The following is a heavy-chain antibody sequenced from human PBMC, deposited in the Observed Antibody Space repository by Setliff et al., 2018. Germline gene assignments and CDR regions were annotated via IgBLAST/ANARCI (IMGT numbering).Heavy chain of an antibody. CDR3: ARDLEAATSRSSNAFEI. V-gene: IGHV4-61*09. Sequence: PSETLSLTCTVSGGSINRGSYFWSWIRQPAGKGLEWIGHIYTSGSTNYNPSLKSRVTISVDTSKNQFSLKVNSVTAADTAVYYCARDLEAATSRSSNAFEIWGQGTMVTVSS. CDR2: IYTSGST. CDR1: GGSINRGSYF. J-gene: IGHJ3*02. D-gene: IGHD5-12*01.